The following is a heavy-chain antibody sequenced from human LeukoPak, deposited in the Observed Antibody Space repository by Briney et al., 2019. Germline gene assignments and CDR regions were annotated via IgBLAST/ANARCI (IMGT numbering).Heavy chain of an antibody. CDR3: ARDDEENFDY. CDR2: ISAYNGNT. CDR1: GYIFTTYY. J-gene: IGHJ4*02. V-gene: IGHV1-18*04. Sequence: ASVKVSCKASGYIFTTYYMHWLRQAPGQGLEWMGWISAYNGNTNYAQKLQGRVTMTTDTSTSTAYMELRSLRSDDTAVYYCARDDEENFDYWGQGTLVTVSS.